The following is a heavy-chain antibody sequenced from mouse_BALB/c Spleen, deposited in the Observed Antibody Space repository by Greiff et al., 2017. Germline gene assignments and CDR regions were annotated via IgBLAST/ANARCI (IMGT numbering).Heavy chain of an antibody. D-gene: IGHD2-1*01. CDR1: GYTFTSYY. J-gene: IGHJ4*01. CDR2: INPSNGGT. Sequence: VQLQQSGAELVKPGASVKLSCKASGYTFTSYYMYWVKQRPGQGLEWIGEINPSNGGTNFNEQFKSKATLTVDKSSSTAYMQLSSLTSEASAVYYCTRIGRYGNGVDYWGQGTSVTVSS. V-gene: IGHV1S81*02. CDR3: TRIGRYGNGVDY.